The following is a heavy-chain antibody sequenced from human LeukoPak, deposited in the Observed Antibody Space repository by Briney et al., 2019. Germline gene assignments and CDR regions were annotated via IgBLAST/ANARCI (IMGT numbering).Heavy chain of an antibody. CDR2: ISSSGSTI. CDR3: ARAYGDYAFSYFDY. Sequence: GGSLRLSCTASGFTFSDYYMSWIRQAPGKGLEWVSYISSSGSTIYYADSVKGRFTISRDNAKNSLYLQMNSLRGEDTAVYYCARAYGDYAFSYFDYWGQGTLVTVSS. D-gene: IGHD4-17*01. CDR1: GFTFSDYY. V-gene: IGHV3-11*01. J-gene: IGHJ4*02.